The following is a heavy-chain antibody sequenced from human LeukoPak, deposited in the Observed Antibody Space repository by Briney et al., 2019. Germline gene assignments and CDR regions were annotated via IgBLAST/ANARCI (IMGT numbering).Heavy chain of an antibody. CDR2: ISGSGGST. CDR3: AKDLEGEEDY. D-gene: IGHD3-16*01. J-gene: IGHJ4*02. Sequence: GGSLRLSCTASGFTFGDYAMSWFRQAPGKGLEWVSAISGSGGSTYYADSVKGRFTISRDNSKNTLYLQMNSLRAEDTAVYYCAKDLEGEEDYWGQGTLVTVSS. CDR1: GFTFGDYA. V-gene: IGHV3-23*01.